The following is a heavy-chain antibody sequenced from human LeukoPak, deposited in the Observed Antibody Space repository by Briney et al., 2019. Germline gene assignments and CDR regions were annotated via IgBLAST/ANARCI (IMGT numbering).Heavy chain of an antibody. Sequence: SETLSLTCDVSGGSFSSYSWNWIRQPPGKGLEWIAEISYARNTHTGSTSYSASLKSRVTISVDTPKDQFSLHLSSVTAADAGVYYCARGFSGFWEFDSWGQGTLVTVSS. CDR1: GGSFSSYS. V-gene: IGHV4-34*01. CDR3: ARGFSGFWEFDS. J-gene: IGHJ4*02. CDR2: ISYARNTHTGST. D-gene: IGHD1-14*01.